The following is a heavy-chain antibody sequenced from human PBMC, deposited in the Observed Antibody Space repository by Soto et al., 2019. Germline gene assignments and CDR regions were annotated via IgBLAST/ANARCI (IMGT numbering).Heavy chain of an antibody. CDR3: AGSCSSSICPEAHYFALEV. Sequence: XPTLSLTWNVSGPSIYTYYWNWIRQLPARPREWIGYISEGRSPNYTPSLKSRVTISVDTSKTQVSLKLSSVSAPDTARYFCAGSCSSSICPEAHYFALEVWGQGTTVTVSS. V-gene: IGHV4-59*01. J-gene: IGHJ6*02. CDR1: GPSIYTYY. CDR2: ISEGRSP. D-gene: IGHD2-2*01.